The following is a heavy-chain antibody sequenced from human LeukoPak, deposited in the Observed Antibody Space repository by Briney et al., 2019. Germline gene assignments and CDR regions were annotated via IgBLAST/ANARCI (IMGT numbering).Heavy chain of an antibody. CDR3: ARGSAYDYVWGSYRYSFFDH. CDR1: GFPFGDYA. J-gene: IGHJ4*02. V-gene: IGHV3-49*03. Sequence: GGSLRLSCTGFGFPFGDYALSWFRQSPGKGLEWVGFIRSKPYGGTTEYGASVKGRFTISRDDSESIAYLQMNSLKTEDTAVYFCARGSAYDYVWGSYRYSFFDHWGQGTLVTVSS. CDR2: IRSKPYGGTT. D-gene: IGHD3-16*02.